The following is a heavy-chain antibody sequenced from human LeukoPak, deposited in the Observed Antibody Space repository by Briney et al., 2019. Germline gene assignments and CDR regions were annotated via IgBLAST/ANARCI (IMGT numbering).Heavy chain of an antibody. V-gene: IGHV4-34*01. J-gene: IGHJ4*02. CDR2: INHSGST. D-gene: IGHD6-6*01. Sequence: SETLSLTCAVYGGSFSGYYWSWIRQPPGKGLEWIGEINHSGSTNYNPSLKSRVTISLDKSKNQFSLKLSSVTAADTAVYYCASISSSSGNFDYWGQGTLVTVSS. CDR3: ASISSSSGNFDY. CDR1: GGSFSGYY.